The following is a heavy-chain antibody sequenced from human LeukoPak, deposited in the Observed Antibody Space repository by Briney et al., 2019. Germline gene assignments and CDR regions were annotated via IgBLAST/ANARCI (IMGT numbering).Heavy chain of an antibody. CDR3: AKDGGGGPTVPVYFDY. CDR2: ISGSGGST. J-gene: IGHJ4*02. V-gene: IGHV3-23*01. D-gene: IGHD4-17*01. Sequence: AGGSLRLSCAASGFTFSSYAMSWVRQAPGKGLEWVSAISGSGGSTYYADSVKGRFTISRDNSKNTLYLQMNSLRAEDTAVYYCAKDGGGGPTVPVYFDYWGQGTLVTVSS. CDR1: GFTFSSYA.